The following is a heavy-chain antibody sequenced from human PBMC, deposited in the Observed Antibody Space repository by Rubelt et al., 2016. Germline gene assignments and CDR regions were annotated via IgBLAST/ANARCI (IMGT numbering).Heavy chain of an antibody. CDR3: AKSPPVYFDWLLCQGLGSYYFDY. CDR1: GGSISSSSYY. J-gene: IGHJ4*02. Sequence: QLQLQESGPGLAKPSETLSLTCTVSGGSISSSSYYWGWIRQPPGKGLEWIGSIYYSGSTYYNPSLQSRVTISVDTSKNQFSLKLSSVTAADTAVYYWAKSPPVYFDWLLCQGLGSYYFDYWGQGTLVTVSS. D-gene: IGHD3-9*01. V-gene: IGHV4-39*01. CDR2: IYYSGST.